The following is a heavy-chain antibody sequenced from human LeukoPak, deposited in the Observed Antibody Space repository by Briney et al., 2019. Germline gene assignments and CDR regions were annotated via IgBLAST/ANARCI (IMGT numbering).Heavy chain of an antibody. Sequence: SETLSLTCTVSGASIGGGGYYWSWIRQPPGKALEWIGYIYHSGNTYHNASLKSRVTISVDTSKNQFSLKLSSVTAADTAVYYCARISKNPTYYDFWSGYYDAFDIWGQGTMVTVSS. D-gene: IGHD3-3*01. V-gene: IGHV4-30-2*02. J-gene: IGHJ3*02. CDR2: IYHSGNT. CDR3: ARISKNPTYYDFWSGYYDAFDI. CDR1: GASIGGGGYY.